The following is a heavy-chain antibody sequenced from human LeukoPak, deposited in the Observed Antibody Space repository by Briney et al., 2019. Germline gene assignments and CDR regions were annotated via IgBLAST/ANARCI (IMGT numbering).Heavy chain of an antibody. V-gene: IGHV1-69*13. Sequence: GASVKVSCKASGYTFTSYDISWVRQAPGQGLEWMGGIIPIFGTANYAQKFQGRVTITADESTSTAYMELSSLRSEDTAVYYCARDSPYSSSRGNYYYAMDVWGQGTTITVSS. D-gene: IGHD6-13*01. J-gene: IGHJ6*02. CDR2: IIPIFGTA. CDR1: GYTFTSYD. CDR3: ARDSPYSSSRGNYYYAMDV.